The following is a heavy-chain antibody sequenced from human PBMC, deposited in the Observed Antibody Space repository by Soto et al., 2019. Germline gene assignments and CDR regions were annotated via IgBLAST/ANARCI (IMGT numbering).Heavy chain of an antibody. J-gene: IGHJ5*02. CDR1: GYTFTSYG. CDR2: ISAYNGDT. D-gene: IGHD3-16*01. CDR3: ARMETFGSLNWFDP. V-gene: IGHV1-18*01. Sequence: GASVKVSCKASGYTFTSYGISWVRQAPGQGLEWMGWISAYNGDTGYAQKFQGRVTMTRDISIATAYMELSSLRSDDTAIYYCARMETFGSLNWFDPWGQGTLVTVSS.